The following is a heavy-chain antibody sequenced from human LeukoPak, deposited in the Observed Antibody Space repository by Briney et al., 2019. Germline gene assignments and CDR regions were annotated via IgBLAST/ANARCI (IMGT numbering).Heavy chain of an antibody. CDR3: ARDKIAVAGFYYYYYMDV. D-gene: IGHD6-19*01. J-gene: IGHJ6*03. Sequence: GSLRLCCAASGFTFSSYAMHWVRQAPGKGLEYVSTISSNGDITYYANSVKGRFTISRDNSKNTLYLQMGSLRSEDTAVYYCARDKIAVAGFYYYYYMDVWGKGTTVTVSS. CDR1: GFTFSSYA. CDR2: ISSNGDIT. V-gene: IGHV3-64*01.